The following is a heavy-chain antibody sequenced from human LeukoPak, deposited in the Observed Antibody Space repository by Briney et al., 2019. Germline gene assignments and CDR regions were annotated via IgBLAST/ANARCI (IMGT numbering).Heavy chain of an antibody. CDR1: GGSISPYY. J-gene: IGHJ4*02. CDR2: IYYSGST. D-gene: IGHD2-2*01. Sequence: PSETLSLTCTVSGGSISPYYWSWIRQPPGKGLEWIGYIYYSGSTNYNPSLKSRVIISVDTSKNQFSLKLSSVTAADTAVYYCARHGNCSSTSCFDYWGQGTLVTVSS. V-gene: IGHV4-59*08. CDR3: ARHGNCSSTSCFDY.